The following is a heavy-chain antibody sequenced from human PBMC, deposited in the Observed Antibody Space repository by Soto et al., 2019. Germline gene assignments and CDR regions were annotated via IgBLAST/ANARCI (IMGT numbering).Heavy chain of an antibody. Sequence: ASVKVSCKASGYTFTSYGISWVRQAPGQGLEWMGWINPNSGGTNYAQKFQGRVTMTRDTSISTAYMELSRLRSDDTAVYYCARGEDASTLFDYWGQGTLVTVSA. V-gene: IGHV1-2*02. J-gene: IGHJ4*02. CDR3: ARGEDASTLFDY. CDR2: INPNSGGT. D-gene: IGHD1-1*01. CDR1: GYTFTSYG.